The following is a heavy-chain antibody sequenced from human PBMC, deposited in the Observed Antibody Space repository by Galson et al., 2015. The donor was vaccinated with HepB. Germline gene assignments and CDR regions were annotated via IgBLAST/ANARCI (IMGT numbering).Heavy chain of an antibody. CDR3: ARGPEELLWFGESLTLNWFDP. V-gene: IGHV4-59*01. J-gene: IGHJ5*02. Sequence: LSLTCTVSGGSISSYYWSWIRQPPGKGLEWIGYIYYSGSTNYNPSLKSRVTISVDTSKNQFSLKLSSVTAADTAVYYCARGPEELLWFGESLTLNWFDPWGQGTLVTVSS. D-gene: IGHD3-10*01. CDR2: IYYSGST. CDR1: GGSISSYY.